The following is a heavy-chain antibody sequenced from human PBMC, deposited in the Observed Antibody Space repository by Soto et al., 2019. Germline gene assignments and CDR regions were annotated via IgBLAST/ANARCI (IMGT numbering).Heavy chain of an antibody. J-gene: IGHJ4*02. CDR1: GFTFSSYG. V-gene: IGHV3-30*18. Sequence: LSCAASGFTFSSYGMHWVRQAPGKGLEWVAVISYDGSNKYYADSVKGRFTISRDNSKNTLYLQMNSPRAEDTAVYYCAKDLGTNYDILTGLPDYWGQGTLVTVSS. CDR2: ISYDGSNK. D-gene: IGHD3-9*01. CDR3: AKDLGTNYDILTGLPDY.